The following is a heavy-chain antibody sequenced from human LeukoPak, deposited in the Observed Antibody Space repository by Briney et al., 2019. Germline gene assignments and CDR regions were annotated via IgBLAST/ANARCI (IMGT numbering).Heavy chain of an antibody. CDR1: GGSFSGYY. D-gene: IGHD3-16*02. Sequence: SETLSLTCAVYGGSFSGYYWSWIRQPPGKGLEWIGEINHSGSTNYNPSLKSRVTISVDTSKNQFSLKLSSVTAADTAVYYCARLRSYVWGSYRYTGFDYWGQGTLATVSS. J-gene: IGHJ4*02. V-gene: IGHV4-34*01. CDR3: ARLRSYVWGSYRYTGFDY. CDR2: INHSGST.